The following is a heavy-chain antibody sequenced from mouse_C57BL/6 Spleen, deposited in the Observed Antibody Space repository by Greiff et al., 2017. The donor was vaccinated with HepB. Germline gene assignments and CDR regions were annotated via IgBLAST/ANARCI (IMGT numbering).Heavy chain of an antibody. Sequence: EVQLQESGAELVRPGASVKLSCTASGFNIKDDYMHWVKQRPEQGLEWIGWIDPENGDTEYASKFQGKATITADTSSNTAYLQLSSLTSEDTAVYYCTPYGYPRGFAYWGQGTLVTVSA. CDR3: TPYGYPRGFAY. CDR1: GFNIKDDY. D-gene: IGHD2-2*01. CDR2: IDPENGDT. V-gene: IGHV14-4*01. J-gene: IGHJ3*01.